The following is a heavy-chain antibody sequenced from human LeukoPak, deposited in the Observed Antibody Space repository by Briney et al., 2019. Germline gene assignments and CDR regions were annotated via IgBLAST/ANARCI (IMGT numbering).Heavy chain of an antibody. Sequence: ASETLSLTCTVSGGSIRSSSYYWGWIRQPPGKGLEWIGSIYYSGNTYYYPPLKSRVTISVDTSKNQFSLKLSSVTAADTAVYYCAREAPICSGGTCYDYWGQGTLVTVSS. V-gene: IGHV4-39*07. CDR2: IYYSGNT. CDR3: AREAPICSGGTCYDY. D-gene: IGHD2-15*01. CDR1: GGSIRSSSYY. J-gene: IGHJ4*02.